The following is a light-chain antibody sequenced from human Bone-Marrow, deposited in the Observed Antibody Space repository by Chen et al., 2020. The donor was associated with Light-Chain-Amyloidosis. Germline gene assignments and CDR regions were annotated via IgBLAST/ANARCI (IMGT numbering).Light chain of an antibody. CDR2: RDT. J-gene: IGLJ2*01. Sequence: SYELTQPPSASVSPGQTARITCSGDDLPTKYAYWYQQKPGQAPVLVIHRDTERPSGISERFSGSSSGTKAALTISGVQAEDEGDYHCQSADSSGTYEVIFGGGTKLTVL. CDR3: QSADSSGTYEVI. CDR1: DLPTKY. V-gene: IGLV3-25*03.